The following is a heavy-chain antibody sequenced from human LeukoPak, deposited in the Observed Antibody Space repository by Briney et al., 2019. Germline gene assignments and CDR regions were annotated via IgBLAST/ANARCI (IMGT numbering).Heavy chain of an antibody. CDR2: ISSSGGST. V-gene: IGHV3-23*01. Sequence: GGSLRLSCAASGFTFSSDAMRWVRQAPGKGLEWVSAISSSGGSTYYADSVRGRFIVSRDSSKNTLYLQMNSLRAEDTAVYYCAKGGAQVGGQGTLVTVSS. J-gene: IGHJ4*02. CDR1: GFTFSSDA. D-gene: IGHD1-26*01. CDR3: AKGGAQV.